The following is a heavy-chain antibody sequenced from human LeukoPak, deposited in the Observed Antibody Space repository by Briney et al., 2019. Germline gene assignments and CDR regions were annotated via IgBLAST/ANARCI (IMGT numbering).Heavy chain of an antibody. Sequence: GGSLRLSCAASGFTFSSYSMNWVRQAPGKGLEWVSSISSSSSYIYYADSVKGRFTISRDNAKNSLYLQMNSLRAEDTAVYYCARVGIAAAGLDYWGQEPWSPSPQ. CDR2: ISSSSSYI. J-gene: IGHJ4*01. V-gene: IGHV3-21*01. D-gene: IGHD6-13*01. CDR3: ARVGIAAAGLDY. CDR1: GFTFSSYS.